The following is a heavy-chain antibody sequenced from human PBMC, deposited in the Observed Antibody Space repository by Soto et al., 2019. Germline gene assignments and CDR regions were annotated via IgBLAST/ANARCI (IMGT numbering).Heavy chain of an antibody. D-gene: IGHD3-22*01. V-gene: IGHV1-69*13. CDR2: IIPIFGTA. CDR1: GGTFSSYA. J-gene: IGHJ4*02. Sequence: SVKVSCKASGGTFSSYAISWVRQAPGQGLEWMGGIIPIFGTANYAQKFQGRVTITADESTSTAYMELSSLRSEDTAGYYCARVGESSGPFDYWGQGTLVTVSS. CDR3: ARVGESSGPFDY.